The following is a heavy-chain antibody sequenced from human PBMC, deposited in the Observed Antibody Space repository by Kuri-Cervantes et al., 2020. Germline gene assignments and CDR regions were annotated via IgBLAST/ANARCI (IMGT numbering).Heavy chain of an antibody. Sequence: GESLKISCAASGFTFSSYWMSWVRQAPGKGLEWVANIKQDGSEKYYVDSVKGRFTISRDNAKNSLYLQMNSLRAEDTAVYYCASTKWELLNTPPLDYWGQGTLVTVSS. D-gene: IGHD1-26*01. CDR1: GFTFSSYW. CDR2: IKQDGSEK. J-gene: IGHJ4*02. CDR3: ASTKWELLNTPPLDY. V-gene: IGHV3-7*01.